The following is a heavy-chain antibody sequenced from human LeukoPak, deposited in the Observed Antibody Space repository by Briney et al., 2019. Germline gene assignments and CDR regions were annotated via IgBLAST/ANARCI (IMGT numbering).Heavy chain of an antibody. D-gene: IGHD3-22*01. V-gene: IGHV1-18*01. CDR2: ISAYNGNT. CDR1: GYTFTSYG. CDR3: AREGYYDSSGYYYYGMDV. Sequence: ASVKVSCKASGYTFTSYGTSWVRQAPGQELEWMGWISAYNGNTNYAQKLQGRVTMTTDTSTSTAYMELRSLRSDDTAVYYCAREGYYDSSGYYYYGMDVWGQGTTVTVSS. J-gene: IGHJ6*02.